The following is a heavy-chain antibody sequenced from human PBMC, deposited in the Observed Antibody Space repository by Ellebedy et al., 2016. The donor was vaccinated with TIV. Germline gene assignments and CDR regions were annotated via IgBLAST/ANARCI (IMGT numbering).Heavy chain of an antibody. D-gene: IGHD3-10*01. J-gene: IGHJ6*02. Sequence: SQTLSLTCVISGDSVSPDIGWNWIRQSPSRGLEWLGRTYYRSKWSNDYAVSLKSRITINPDTSKNQFSLQLNSVTPEDTAVYYCARGWFGSGMGVWGQGTTVTVSS. CDR3: ARGWFGSGMGV. CDR2: TYYRSKWSN. CDR1: GDSVSPDIG. V-gene: IGHV6-1*01.